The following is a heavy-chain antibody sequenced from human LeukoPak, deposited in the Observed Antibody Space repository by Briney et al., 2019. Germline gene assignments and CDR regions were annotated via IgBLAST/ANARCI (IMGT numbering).Heavy chain of an antibody. CDR1: GFTFDDYT. Sequence: GGSLRLSCAASGFTFDDYTMHWVRQAPGKGLEWVSGITDNGGRTYYADSVKGRFTISRDNSKNTLYLQMNSLRAEDTAVYYCARVIVDDTDAFDIWGQGTMVTVSS. D-gene: IGHD2-21*01. V-gene: IGHV3-23*01. J-gene: IGHJ3*02. CDR2: ITDNGGRT. CDR3: ARVIVDDTDAFDI.